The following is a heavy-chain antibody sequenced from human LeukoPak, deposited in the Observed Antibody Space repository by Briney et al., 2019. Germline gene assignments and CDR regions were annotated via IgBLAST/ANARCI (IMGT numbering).Heavy chain of an antibody. V-gene: IGHV4-30-2*01. J-gene: IGHJ4*02. CDR1: GVSISSGGYS. D-gene: IGHD5-24*01. Sequence: LQTLSLTCAVSGVSISSGGYSWSWIRQPPGKGLEWIGHIYHSGSTYYNPSLKSRVTISVDRSKNQFSLKLSSVTAADTAVYYCARGLLSSRDGYKFDYWGQGTLVTVSS. CDR3: ARGLLSSRDGYKFDY. CDR2: IYHSGST.